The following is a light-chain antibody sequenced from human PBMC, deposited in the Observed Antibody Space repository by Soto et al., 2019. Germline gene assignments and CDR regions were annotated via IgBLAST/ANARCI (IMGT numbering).Light chain of an antibody. V-gene: IGKV3-15*01. J-gene: IGKJ4*01. CDR3: QQYNNWPLP. Sequence: EIRMTQYPATLDVSPGERSTLPCRASQSLRSNLAWYQQKPGQAPRLLIYGASTRATGIPARFSGSGSGTEFTLTISSLQSEDFTVYYCQQYNNWPLPFGGGSKVDIK. CDR1: QSLRSN. CDR2: GAS.